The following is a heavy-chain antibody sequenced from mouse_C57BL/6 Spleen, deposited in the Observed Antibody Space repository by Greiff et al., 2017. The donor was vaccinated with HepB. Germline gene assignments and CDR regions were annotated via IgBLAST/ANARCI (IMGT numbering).Heavy chain of an antibody. V-gene: IGHV6-3*01. CDR1: GFTFSNYW. J-gene: IGHJ4*01. Sequence: DVMLVESGGGLVQPGGSMKLSCVASGFTFSNYWMNWVRQSPEKGLEWVAQIRLKSDNYATHYAESVKGRFTISRDDSKSSVYLQMNNLRAEDTGIYYCTLPVYAMDYWGQGTSVTVSS. CDR3: TLPVYAMDY. CDR2: IRLKSDNYAT.